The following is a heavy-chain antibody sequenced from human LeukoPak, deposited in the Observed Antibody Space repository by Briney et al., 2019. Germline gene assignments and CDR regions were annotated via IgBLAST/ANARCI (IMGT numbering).Heavy chain of an antibody. V-gene: IGHV3-66*01. CDR3: AKSRYSSSWGLFDY. CDR2: IYSGGST. Sequence: SVIYSGGSTYYADSVKGRFTISRDNSKNTLYLQMNSLRAEDTAVYYCAKSRYSSSWGLFDYWGQGTLVTVSS. J-gene: IGHJ4*02. D-gene: IGHD6-13*01.